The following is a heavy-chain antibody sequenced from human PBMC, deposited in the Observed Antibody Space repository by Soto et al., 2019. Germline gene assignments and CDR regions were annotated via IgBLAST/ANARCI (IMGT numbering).Heavy chain of an antibody. D-gene: IGHD2-2*01. J-gene: IGHJ6*02. CDR3: ARDLPRYCSSTSCSPYYYYGMDV. V-gene: IGHV4-38-2*02. CDR1: GYSISSGYY. CDR2: IYHSGST. Sequence: KPSETLSLTCAVSGYSISSGYYWGWIRQPPGKGLEWIGSIYHSGSTYYNPSLKSRVTISVDTSKNQFSLKLSSVTAADTAVYYCARDLPRYCSSTSCSPYYYYGMDVWGQGTTVTVSS.